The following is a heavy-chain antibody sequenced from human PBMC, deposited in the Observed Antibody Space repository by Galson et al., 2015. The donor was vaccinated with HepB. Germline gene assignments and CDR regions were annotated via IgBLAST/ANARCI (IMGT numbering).Heavy chain of an antibody. V-gene: IGHV2-70*04. Sequence: PALVKPTQTLTLTCTFSGFSLSTSGMRVSWIRQPPGKALEWLARIDWDDDKFYSTSLKTRLTISKDTSKNQVVLTMTNMDPVDTATYYCARAIPGTLALDYWGQGTLVTVSS. CDR3: ARAIPGTLALDY. CDR1: GFSLSTSGMR. D-gene: IGHD3-10*01. J-gene: IGHJ4*02. CDR2: IDWDDDK.